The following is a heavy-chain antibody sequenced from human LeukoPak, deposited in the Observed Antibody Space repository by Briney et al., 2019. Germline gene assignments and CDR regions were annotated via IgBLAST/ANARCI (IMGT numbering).Heavy chain of an antibody. CDR3: ARTKGLAGAYNAFDI. D-gene: IGHD1-14*01. CDR1: GGSISSYY. Sequence: PSETLSLACTVSGGSISSYYWSWIRQPPGKGLEWIGEINHSGSTDYNPSLKSRVTISVDTSKNQFSLRLSSVTAADTAVYYCARTKGLAGAYNAFDIWGQGTMVTVS. V-gene: IGHV4-34*01. CDR2: INHSGST. J-gene: IGHJ3*02.